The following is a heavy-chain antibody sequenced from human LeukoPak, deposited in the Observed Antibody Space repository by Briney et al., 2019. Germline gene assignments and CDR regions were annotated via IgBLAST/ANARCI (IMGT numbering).Heavy chain of an antibody. CDR2: IYYTGST. V-gene: IGHV4-59*01. CDR3: ARVYSYYYMDV. CDR1: GGSMSSYY. J-gene: IGHJ6*03. Sequence: SETLSLTCTVSGGSMSSYYWSWIRQPPGKGLQWIGYIYYTGSTNYNPSLRSRVTISVDTSKNRFSLKLSSVTAADTAVYYCARVYSYYYMDVWGKGTTVTASS.